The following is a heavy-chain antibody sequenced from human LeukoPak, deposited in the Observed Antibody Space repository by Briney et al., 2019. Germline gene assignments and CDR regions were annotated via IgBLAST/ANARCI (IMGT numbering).Heavy chain of an antibody. CDR3: ARGSSSSWYPNWFDP. Sequence: ASVTVSCKASGYTFTSYGISWVRQAPGQGLEWMGWISAYNGNTNYAQKLQGRVTMTTDTSTSTAYMELRSLRSDDTAVYYCARGSSSSWYPNWFDPWGQGTLVTVSS. CDR1: GYTFTSYG. D-gene: IGHD6-13*01. CDR2: ISAYNGNT. V-gene: IGHV1-18*01. J-gene: IGHJ5*02.